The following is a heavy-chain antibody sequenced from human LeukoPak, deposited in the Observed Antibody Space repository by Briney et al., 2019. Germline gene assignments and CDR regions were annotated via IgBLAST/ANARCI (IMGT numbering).Heavy chain of an antibody. V-gene: IGHV4-59*01. CDR3: ARVEITMVRGVMRIDP. Sequence: SETLSLTCTVSGGSISSYYWSWIRQPPGKGLEWIGYIYYSGSTNYNPSLKSRVTISVDTSKNQFSLKLSSVTAADTAVYYCARVEITMVRGVMRIDPWGQGTLVTVSS. CDR2: IYYSGST. J-gene: IGHJ5*02. CDR1: GGSISSYY. D-gene: IGHD3-10*01.